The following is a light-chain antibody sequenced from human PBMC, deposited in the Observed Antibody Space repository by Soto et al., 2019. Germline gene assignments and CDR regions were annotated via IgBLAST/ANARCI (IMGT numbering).Light chain of an antibody. CDR3: QKYNRAPWT. J-gene: IGKJ1*01. CDR1: QGISTY. CDR2: AAS. V-gene: IGKV1-27*01. Sequence: DIQMTQSPSSLSASVGDRVTITCRASQGISTYLAWYPQNPGKVPKLLIYAASTLQSGVPSRFSGSGSGTDFTLTISSLQPEDVATYYCQKYNRAPWTFGQGTKVEIK.